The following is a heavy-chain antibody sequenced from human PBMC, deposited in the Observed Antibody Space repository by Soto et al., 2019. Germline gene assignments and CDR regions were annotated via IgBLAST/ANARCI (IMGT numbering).Heavy chain of an antibody. D-gene: IGHD5-12*01. J-gene: IGHJ6*02. V-gene: IGHV1-69*13. CDR2: IIPIFGTA. CDR3: ARDRLRRGRYYGMDV. Sequence: GASVKVSCKASGGTFRSYALSWVRQAPGQGLEWMGGIIPIFGTANYAQKFQGRVTITADESTSTAYMELSSLRSEDTAVYYCARDRLRRGRYYGMDVWGQGTTVTVSS. CDR1: GGTFRSYA.